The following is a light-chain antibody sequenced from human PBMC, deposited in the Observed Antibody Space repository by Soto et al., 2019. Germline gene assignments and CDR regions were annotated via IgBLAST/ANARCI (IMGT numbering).Light chain of an antibody. J-gene: IGKJ1*01. CDR2: AAS. Sequence: EIVLTQSPATLSLSPGDRATLSCRASQSVSSYLAWYQQKPGQAPRLLIYAASTRATDIPARFTGSGSGTEFTLTISSLQSADFAVYYCQQYNNWPPTWTFGQGTKVDIK. CDR3: QQYNNWPPTWT. CDR1: QSVSSY. V-gene: IGKV3-15*01.